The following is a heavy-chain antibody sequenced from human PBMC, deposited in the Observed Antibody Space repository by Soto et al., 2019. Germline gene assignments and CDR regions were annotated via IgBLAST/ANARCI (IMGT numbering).Heavy chain of an antibody. CDR2: ISGSGDKT. CDR1: GFAFNDFA. V-gene: IGHV3-23*01. Sequence: EVHLLESGRDLVLPGGSLRLSCAASGFAFNDFAMSWVRQAPGKGPEWLSTISGSGDKTFHSDSVKGRFDISRDNSNNKMFLQMNSLRAEDTAIYYCAKGASHAPFEKWGRGTLVTVSS. J-gene: IGHJ4*02. CDR3: AKGASHAPFEK.